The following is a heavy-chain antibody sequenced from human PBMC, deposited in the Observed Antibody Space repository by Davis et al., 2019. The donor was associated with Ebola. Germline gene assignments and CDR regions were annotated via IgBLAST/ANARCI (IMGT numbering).Heavy chain of an antibody. CDR3: AKSISMFFRSSGPVY. V-gene: IGHV3-23*01. D-gene: IGHD3-22*01. CDR1: RFTFSDYV. CDR2: ISVDSGTT. Sequence: GGSLRLSCAASRFTFSDYVMNWVRQAPGKGLEWVSTISVDSGTTHYADSVKGRFTISRDNSKNTLYLQMNSLRAEDTAVYYCAKSISMFFRSSGPVYWGQGTLVTVSS. J-gene: IGHJ4*02.